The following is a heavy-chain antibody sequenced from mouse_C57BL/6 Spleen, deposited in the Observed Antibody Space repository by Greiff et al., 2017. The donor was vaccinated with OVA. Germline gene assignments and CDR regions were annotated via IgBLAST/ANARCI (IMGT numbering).Heavy chain of an antibody. Sequence: QVQLQQSGPELVKPGASVKISCKASGYAFSSSWMNWVKQRPGKGLEWIGRIYPGDGDTNYNGKFKGKATLTADKSSSTAYMQLSSLTSEDSAVYFCAKPITTVVAPGLDVWGTGTTVTVSS. V-gene: IGHV1-82*01. CDR2: IYPGDGDT. J-gene: IGHJ1*03. CDR3: AKPITTVVAPGLDV. CDR1: GYAFSSSW. D-gene: IGHD1-1*01.